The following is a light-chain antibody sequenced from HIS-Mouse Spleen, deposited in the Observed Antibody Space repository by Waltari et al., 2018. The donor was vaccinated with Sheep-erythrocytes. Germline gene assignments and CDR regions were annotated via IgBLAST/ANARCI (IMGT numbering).Light chain of an antibody. Sequence: SYELPQPPSVSVSPGQTASITCPGDKLGDKYACWYQQKPCQSPVLVIYQDSKRPSGIPERFSGSNSGNTATLTISGTQAMDEADYYCQAWDSSTAWNVVFGGGTKLTVL. CDR3: QAWDSSTAWNVV. CDR2: QDS. CDR1: KLGDKY. J-gene: IGLJ2*01. V-gene: IGLV3-1*01.